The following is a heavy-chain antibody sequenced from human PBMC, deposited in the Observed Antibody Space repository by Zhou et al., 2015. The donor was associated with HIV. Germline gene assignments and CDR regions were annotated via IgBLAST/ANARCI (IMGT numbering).Heavy chain of an antibody. CDR3: ARGSPFVVVPAAIRDYYYYYMDV. CDR1: GGTFSSYA. Sequence: QVQLVQSGAEVKKPGSSVKVSCKASGGTFSSYAISWVRQAPGQGLEWMGGIIPIFGTANYAQKFQGRVTITADESTSTAYMELSSLRSEDTAVYYCARGSPFVVVPAAIRDYYYYYMDVWGKGTTVTVSS. D-gene: IGHD2-2*01. CDR2: IIPIFGTA. V-gene: IGHV1-69*01. J-gene: IGHJ6*03.